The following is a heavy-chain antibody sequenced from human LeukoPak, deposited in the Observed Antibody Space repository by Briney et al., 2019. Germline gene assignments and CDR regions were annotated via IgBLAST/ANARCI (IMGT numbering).Heavy chain of an antibody. Sequence: SETLSLTCGVSGGSITNTNYWTWVRQPPGKGLEWIGEVNFQGSTNYNPSLMGRVAISVDTSENHISLQLTSVTAADTAVYYCAREGGPYRPLDYSGQGTLVTVSS. CDR2: VNFQGST. V-gene: IGHV4-4*02. CDR1: GGSITNTNY. CDR3: AREGGPYRPLDY. J-gene: IGHJ4*02.